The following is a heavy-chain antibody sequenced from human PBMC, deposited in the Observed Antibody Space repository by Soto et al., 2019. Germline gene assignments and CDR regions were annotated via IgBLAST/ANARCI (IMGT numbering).Heavy chain of an antibody. CDR3: ARIQYYYGSGSYGDAFDI. CDR2: IFSNDEK. V-gene: IGHV2-26*01. CDR1: GFSLSNARMG. D-gene: IGHD3-10*01. Sequence: QVTLKESGSVLVKPTETLTLTCTVSGFSLSNARMGVSWIRQPSGKALEWLAHIFSNDEKSYSTSLKSRLTISKDTSKSQVVLTMTNMDPVDTATYYCARIQYYYGSGSYGDAFDIWGQGTMVTVSS. J-gene: IGHJ3*02.